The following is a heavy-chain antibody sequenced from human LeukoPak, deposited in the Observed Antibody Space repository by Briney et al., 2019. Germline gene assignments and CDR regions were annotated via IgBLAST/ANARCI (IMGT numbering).Heavy chain of an antibody. CDR1: GGSISSSSYY. J-gene: IGHJ4*02. Sequence: SETLSLTCTVSGGSISSSSYYWGWIRQPPGKGLEWIGSIYYSGSTYYNPSLKRRVTISVDTSKNQFSLKLSSVTAADTAVYYCARHRGYYDDDLDYWGQGTLVTVSS. D-gene: IGHD3-3*01. V-gene: IGHV4-39*01. CDR3: ARHRGYYDDDLDY. CDR2: IYYSGST.